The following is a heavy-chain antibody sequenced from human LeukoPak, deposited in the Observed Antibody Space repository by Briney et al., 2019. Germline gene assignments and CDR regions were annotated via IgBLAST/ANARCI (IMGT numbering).Heavy chain of an antibody. CDR1: GGSISGDY. V-gene: IGHV4-59*01. CDR2: IYYSGST. D-gene: IGHD6-13*01. Sequence: PSETLSLTCTVSGGSISGDYWSWIRQPPGKGLEWIGYIYYSGSTNYNPSLKSRVTISVDTSKNQFSLKLSSVTAADTAVYYCARVRPWYSSSWYYFDYWGQGTLVTVSS. J-gene: IGHJ4*02. CDR3: ARVRPWYSSSWYYFDY.